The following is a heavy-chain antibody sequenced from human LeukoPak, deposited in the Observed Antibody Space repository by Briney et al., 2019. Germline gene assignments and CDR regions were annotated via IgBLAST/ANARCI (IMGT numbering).Heavy chain of an antibody. CDR3: ASTFPSCSEDHCAL. CDR2: IHPDGVSAN. V-gene: IGHV3-7*01. D-gene: IGHD2-15*01. Sequence: GGALRLSCVASGLAFRNHWMSWVRQAPGKGLEGVANIHPDGVSANNYVDSVKGRFPISRDNAKHSLYLQMNILRADDTAVYYCASTFPSCSEDHCALGGQGTLVTVSS. CDR1: GLAFRNHW. J-gene: IGHJ1*01.